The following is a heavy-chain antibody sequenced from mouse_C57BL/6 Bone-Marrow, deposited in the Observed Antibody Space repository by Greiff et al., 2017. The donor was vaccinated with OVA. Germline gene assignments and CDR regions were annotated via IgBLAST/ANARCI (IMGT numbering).Heavy chain of an antibody. CDR3: AREGVYYGYYFDY. Sequence: QVHVKQSGAELVRPGTSVKVSCKASGYAFTNYLIEWVKQRPGQGLEWIGVINPGSGGTNYNEKFKGKATLTADKSSSTAYMQLSSLTSEDSAVYFCAREGVYYGYYFDYWGQGTTLTVSS. CDR2: INPGSGGT. CDR1: GYAFTNYL. V-gene: IGHV1-54*01. J-gene: IGHJ2*01. D-gene: IGHD1-1*01.